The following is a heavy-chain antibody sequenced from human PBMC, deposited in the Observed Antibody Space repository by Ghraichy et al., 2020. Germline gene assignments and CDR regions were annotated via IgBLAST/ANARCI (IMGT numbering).Heavy chain of an antibody. Sequence: SQTLSLTCTVSGGSISSSSHYWGWIRQPPGKGLEWIGSIYYSGSTYYNPSLKSRVTVSVDTSKNQFSLKLSSMTAADTAVYYCARHSCHGGSCYPDYWGQGTLVTVSS. CDR3: ARHSCHGGSCYPDY. CDR1: GGSISSSSHY. J-gene: IGHJ4*02. D-gene: IGHD2-15*01. V-gene: IGHV4-39*01. CDR2: IYYSGST.